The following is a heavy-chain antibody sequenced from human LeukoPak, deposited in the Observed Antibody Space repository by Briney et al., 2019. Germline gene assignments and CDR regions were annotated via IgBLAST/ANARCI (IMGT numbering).Heavy chain of an antibody. Sequence: KPSETLSLTCAVSGGSISSSNWWSWVRQPPGKGLEWIGEIYHSGSTNYNPSLKSRVTISVDKSKNQFSLKLSSVTAADTAVYYCASARPYYDFWSGYLTTFDYWGQGTLVTVSS. D-gene: IGHD3-3*01. CDR3: ASARPYYDFWSGYLTTFDY. CDR1: GGSISSSNW. V-gene: IGHV4-4*02. CDR2: IYHSGST. J-gene: IGHJ4*02.